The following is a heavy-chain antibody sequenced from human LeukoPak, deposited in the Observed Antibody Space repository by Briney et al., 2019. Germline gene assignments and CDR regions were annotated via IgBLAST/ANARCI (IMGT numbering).Heavy chain of an antibody. V-gene: IGHV4-61*02. D-gene: IGHD3-22*01. J-gene: IGHJ4*02. Sequence: SETLSLTCTVSGGSISSGSYYWSWIRQPAGKGLEWIGRIYTSGSTNYNPSLKSRVTISVDTSKNQFSLKLSSVTAADTAVYYCARERRIGKTYYYDSSGSSYFDYWGQGTLATVSS. CDR2: IYTSGST. CDR1: GGSISSGSYY. CDR3: ARERRIGKTYYYDSSGSSYFDY.